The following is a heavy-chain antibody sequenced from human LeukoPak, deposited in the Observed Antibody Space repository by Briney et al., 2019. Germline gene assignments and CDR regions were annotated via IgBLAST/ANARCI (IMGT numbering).Heavy chain of an antibody. CDR2: INEDGSEK. Sequence: GGSLRLSCAASGFTFSSYGMSWVRQAPGKGLEWVANINEDGSEKYYLDSVRGRFTISRDNAKNSLYLQMDSLRAEDTAVYYCARLLVYGSGAEAFDYWGQGALVTVSS. D-gene: IGHD3-10*01. V-gene: IGHV3-7*01. CDR1: GFTFSSYG. CDR3: ARLLVYGSGAEAFDY. J-gene: IGHJ4*02.